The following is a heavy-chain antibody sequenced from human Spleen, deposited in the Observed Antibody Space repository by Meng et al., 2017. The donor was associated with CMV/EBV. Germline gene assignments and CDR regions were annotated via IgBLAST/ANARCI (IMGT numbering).Heavy chain of an antibody. CDR1: GFTFSSYS. CDR3: ARVVEAHYYYYGMDV. V-gene: IGHV3-21*01. Sequence: GESLKISCAASGFTFSSYSMNWVRQAPGKGLEWVSSISSSRSYIYYADSVKGRFTISRDNAKTSLYLQMKSLRAEDTAVYYCARVVEAHYYYYGMDVWGQGTTVTVSS. CDR2: ISSSRSYI. D-gene: IGHD5-24*01. J-gene: IGHJ6*02.